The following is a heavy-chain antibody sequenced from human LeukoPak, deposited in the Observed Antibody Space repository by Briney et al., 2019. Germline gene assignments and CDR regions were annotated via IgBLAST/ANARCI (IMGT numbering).Heavy chain of an antibody. J-gene: IGHJ5*02. CDR2: SYYRSKGYN. Sequence: SQTLSLTCAISGDSVSSNSAAWNWIRQSPSRGLEWLGRSYYRSKGYNDYAVSVKSRITINPDTSKNQFSLQLNSVTPEDTAVYYCARDLTMMTTVTRGLGSWGQGTLVTVSS. D-gene: IGHD4-17*01. CDR1: GDSVSSNSAA. V-gene: IGHV6-1*01. CDR3: ARDLTMMTTVTRGLGS.